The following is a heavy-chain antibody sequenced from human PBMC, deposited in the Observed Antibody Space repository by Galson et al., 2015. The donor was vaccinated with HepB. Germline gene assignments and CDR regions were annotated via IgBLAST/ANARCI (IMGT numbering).Heavy chain of an antibody. CDR3: ARDVRGYYTTPLIDY. D-gene: IGHD3-22*01. CDR2: ISAYNGNT. J-gene: IGHJ4*02. CDR1: GYTFTSYG. V-gene: IGHV1-18*01. Sequence: SVKVSCKASGYTFTSYGISWVRQAPGQGLEWMGWISAYNGNTNYAQKLQGRVTMTTDTSTSTAYMELRSLRSDDTAVYYCARDVRGYYTTPLIDYWGQGTLVTVSS.